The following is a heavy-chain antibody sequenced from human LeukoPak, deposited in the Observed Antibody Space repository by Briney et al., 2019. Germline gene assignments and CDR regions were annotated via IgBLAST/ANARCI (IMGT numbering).Heavy chain of an antibody. V-gene: IGHV4-59*01. CDR2: IYYSGST. Sequence: SETLSLTCTVSGGSISSYYWSWIRQPPGKGLEWIGYIYYSGSTNYNPSLKSRVTISVDTSKNQFSLKLSSVTAADTAVYYCARGHSSSWYWFDPWGQGTLVTVSS. D-gene: IGHD6-13*01. J-gene: IGHJ5*02. CDR3: ARGHSSSWYWFDP. CDR1: GGSISSYY.